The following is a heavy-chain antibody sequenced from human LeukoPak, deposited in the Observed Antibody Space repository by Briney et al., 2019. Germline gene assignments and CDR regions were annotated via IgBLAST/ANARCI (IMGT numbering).Heavy chain of an antibody. Sequence: GGSLRLSCAASGFTFSGYVMTWVRQPPGKGLQWVADISGSGGSTYYADSVKGRFTISRDNSKNTLYLQMNSQRAEDTAVYYCAREGSYSSSGRYYFDYWGQGTLVTVSS. CDR2: ISGSGGST. CDR3: AREGSYSSSGRYYFDY. CDR1: GFTFSGYV. V-gene: IGHV3-23*01. J-gene: IGHJ4*02. D-gene: IGHD6-13*01.